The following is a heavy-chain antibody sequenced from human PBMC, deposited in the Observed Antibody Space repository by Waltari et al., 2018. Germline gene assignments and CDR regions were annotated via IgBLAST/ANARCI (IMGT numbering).Heavy chain of an antibody. J-gene: IGHJ3*02. Sequence: QVQLVQSGAELKKPGSSVKVSCKVSGGSFSTHAITWVRQAPGQGLEWMGGIIPMFGTANYAQKIQDRVTINTHESMTTAYMHLSSLTSDDTAVYYCARGGLYGQQLLESAFEIWGQGTKVTVSS. CDR3: ARGGLYGQQLLESAFEI. D-gene: IGHD6-13*01. V-gene: IGHV1-69*05. CDR2: IIPMFGTA. CDR1: GGSFSTHA.